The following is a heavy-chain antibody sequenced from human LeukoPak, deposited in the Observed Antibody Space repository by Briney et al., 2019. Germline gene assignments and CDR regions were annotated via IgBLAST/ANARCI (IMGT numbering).Heavy chain of an antibody. J-gene: IGHJ4*02. CDR3: ARVWFGDEN. V-gene: IGHV4-59*12. CDR1: GGSISGYY. D-gene: IGHD3-10*01. CDR2: IYSTGST. Sequence: PSETLSLTCTVSGGSISGYYWSWVRQSPEKGLESIGFIYSTGSTSYNPSLKSRVTISVDTSKNQFSLKLSSVTAADTAVYYCARVWFGDENWGQGTLVTVSS.